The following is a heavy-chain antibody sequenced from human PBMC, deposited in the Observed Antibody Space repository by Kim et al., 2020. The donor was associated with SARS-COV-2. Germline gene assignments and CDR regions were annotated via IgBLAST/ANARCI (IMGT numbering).Heavy chain of an antibody. Sequence: SQKFQGRVTITRDTSASTAYMELSSLRSEDTAVYYCARGAAVAYHWYFDLWGRGTLVTVSS. V-gene: IGHV1-3*01. J-gene: IGHJ2*01. D-gene: IGHD6-19*01. CDR3: ARGAAVAYHWYFDL.